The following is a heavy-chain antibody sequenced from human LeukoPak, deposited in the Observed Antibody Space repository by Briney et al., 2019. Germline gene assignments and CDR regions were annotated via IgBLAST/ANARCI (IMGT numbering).Heavy chain of an antibody. CDR1: GFTFRSYG. CDR3: AREIKMTTTPRFDY. J-gene: IGHJ4*02. CDR2: ISGSGGRT. V-gene: IGHV3-23*01. Sequence: GGSLRLSCAASGFTFRSYGMSWVRQAPGKGLEWVSGISGSGGRTFYADSVKGRFTISRDKSKNTLYLQMNSLRAEDTAVYYCAREIKMTTTPRFDYWGQGTLVTVSS. D-gene: IGHD4-11*01.